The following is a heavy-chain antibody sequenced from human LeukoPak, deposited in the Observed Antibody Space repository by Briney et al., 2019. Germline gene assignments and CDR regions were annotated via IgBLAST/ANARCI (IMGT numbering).Heavy chain of an antibody. J-gene: IGHJ6*03. CDR2: ISTHHGNT. D-gene: IGHD6-13*01. CDR1: GYTLTSYV. V-gene: IGHV1-18*01. CDR3: ARGSSSMAASGTWIYYYYYMDV. Sequence: ASVKVSCKPSGYTLTSYVISWVRQAPGQGLEWMGWISTHHGNTNYAQRFQGRVTMTTDTSTNTAYMELRSLRSDDTAVYYCARGSSSMAASGTWIYYYYYMDVWGKGTTVIVSS.